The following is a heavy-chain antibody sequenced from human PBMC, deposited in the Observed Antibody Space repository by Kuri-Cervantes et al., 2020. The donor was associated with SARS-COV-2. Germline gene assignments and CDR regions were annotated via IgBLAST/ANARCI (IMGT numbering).Heavy chain of an antibody. J-gene: IGHJ4*02. D-gene: IGHD6-13*01. CDR1: GFTFSSYG. V-gene: IGHV3-30*02. CDR2: IRYDGSNK. Sequence: GESLKISCAASGFTFSSYGMHWVRQAPGKGLEWVAFIRYDGSNKYYADSVKGRFTISRDNAKNSLYLQMNSLRAEDTALYYCAKDIGSIAAAGRTHFDYWGQGTLVTVSS. CDR3: AKDIGSIAAAGRTHFDY.